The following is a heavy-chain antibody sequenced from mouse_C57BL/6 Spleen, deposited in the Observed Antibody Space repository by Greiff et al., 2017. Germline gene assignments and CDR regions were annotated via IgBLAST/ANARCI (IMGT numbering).Heavy chain of an antibody. CDR2: INPGSGGT. CDR1: GYAFTNYL. V-gene: IGHV1-54*01. Sequence: QVQLKESGAELVRPGTSVKVSCKASGYAFTNYLIEWVKQRPGQGLEWIGVINPGSGGTNYNEKFKGKAKLTADKSSSTAYMQLSSLTSEDSAVYFCARYDYTEGVDTWGQGTTLTVSS. J-gene: IGHJ2*01. CDR3: ARYDYTEGVDT. D-gene: IGHD2-4*01.